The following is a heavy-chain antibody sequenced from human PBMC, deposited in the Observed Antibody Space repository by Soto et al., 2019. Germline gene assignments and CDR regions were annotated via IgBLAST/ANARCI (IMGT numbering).Heavy chain of an antibody. CDR2: MNPNSGNT. D-gene: IGHD2-15*01. CDR1: GYTFTSYD. CDR3: ERGVKIRYVIGGRCPQYYMDV. V-gene: IGHV1-8*01. Sequence: DSVKVSCKASGYTFTSYDINWVRQATGQGLEWMGWMNPNSGNTGYAQKFQGRVTMTRNTSISTAYMELSSLRSEDTAVYYCERGVKIRYVIGGRCPQYYMDVWCKGITVTVS. J-gene: IGHJ6*03.